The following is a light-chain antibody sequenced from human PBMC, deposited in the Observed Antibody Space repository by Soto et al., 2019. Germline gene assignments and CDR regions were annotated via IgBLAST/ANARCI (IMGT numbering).Light chain of an antibody. J-gene: IGLJ2*01. CDR1: SGHSTYA. V-gene: IGLV4-69*01. CDR3: QTWGTGFHVV. CDR2: VNSDGSH. Sequence: QPVLTQSPSASASLGASVKLTCTLSSGHSTYAIAWHQQQPEKGPRYLMKVNSDGSHSKGDGIPDRFSGSSSGAERSLTISSLQSEDEDDYYCQTWGTGFHVVFGGGTKVTVL.